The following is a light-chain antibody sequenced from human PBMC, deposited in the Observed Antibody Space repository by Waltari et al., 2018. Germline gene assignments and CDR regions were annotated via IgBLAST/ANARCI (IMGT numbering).Light chain of an antibody. CDR1: SSNIGSNY. CDR3: TTWDDSLSGYV. Sequence: QSVLTQPPSASGTPGQRVTISCSGSSSNIGSNYIYWYQQLPGTAPKLLIYRNNPRPSGVPDGFSGSKAGTSASLAISGLRSEDEADYYCTTWDDSLSGYVFGTGTKVTVL. V-gene: IGLV1-47*01. J-gene: IGLJ1*01. CDR2: RNN.